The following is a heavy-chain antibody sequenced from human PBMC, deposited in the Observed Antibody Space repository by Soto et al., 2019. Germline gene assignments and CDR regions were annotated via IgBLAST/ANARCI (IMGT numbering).Heavy chain of an antibody. CDR1: EFTFSIYG. CDR3: AKFYGSGTYNYYYGMDV. J-gene: IGHJ6*02. V-gene: IGHV3-23*01. Sequence: PGGSLRLSCAASEFTFSIYGMSWVRQAPGKGLEWVSTFSSSGDKTYYADSVKGRFTISRDNSKNTVYLQMNSLRADDTAVYYCAKFYGSGTYNYYYGMDVWGQGTTVTVSS. CDR2: FSSSGDKT. D-gene: IGHD3-10*01.